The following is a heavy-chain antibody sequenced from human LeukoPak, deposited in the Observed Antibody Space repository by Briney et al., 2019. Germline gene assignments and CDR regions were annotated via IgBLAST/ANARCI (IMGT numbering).Heavy chain of an antibody. CDR3: ARALRSHLEWSYWGETFDY. J-gene: IGHJ4*02. Sequence: SVKVSCKASGGTFSSYAISWVRQAPGQGLEWMGRIIPILGIANYAQKFQGRVTITADKSTSTAYMELSSLRSEDTAVYYCARALRSHLEWSYWGETFDYWGQGTLVTVSS. CDR1: GGTFSSYA. CDR2: IIPILGIA. V-gene: IGHV1-69*04. D-gene: IGHD3-3*01.